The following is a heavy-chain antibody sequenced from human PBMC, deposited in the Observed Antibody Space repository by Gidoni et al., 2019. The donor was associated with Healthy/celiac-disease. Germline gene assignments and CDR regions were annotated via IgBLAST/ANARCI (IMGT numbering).Heavy chain of an antibody. CDR1: GGSISSYY. Sequence: QVQLQESGPGLVKPSETLSLTCTVSGGSISSYYWSWIRQPPGKGLEWIGYIYYSGSTNYNPSLKSRVTISVDTSKNQFSLKLSSVTAADTAVYYCARHEVGYCSGGSCYPGWFDPWGQGTLVTVSS. CDR3: ARHEVGYCSGGSCYPGWFDP. V-gene: IGHV4-59*08. D-gene: IGHD2-15*01. J-gene: IGHJ5*02. CDR2: IYYSGST.